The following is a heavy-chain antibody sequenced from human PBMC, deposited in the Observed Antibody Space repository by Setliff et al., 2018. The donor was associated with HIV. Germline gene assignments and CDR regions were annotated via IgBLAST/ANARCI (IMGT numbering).Heavy chain of an antibody. D-gene: IGHD3-22*01. CDR3: ARSIVPVARGYDYFEY. CDR1: GGSINSTSYY. Sequence: PSETLSLTCTVSGGSINSTSYYWGWIRQPPGNGLEWIGSIYHTGSTYYKPSLKSRVTISVDTSKNQFSLRLSSVAAVYTAVYYSARSIVPVARGYDYFEYWGQGTLVTGSS. V-gene: IGHV4-39*01. J-gene: IGHJ4*02. CDR2: IYHTGST.